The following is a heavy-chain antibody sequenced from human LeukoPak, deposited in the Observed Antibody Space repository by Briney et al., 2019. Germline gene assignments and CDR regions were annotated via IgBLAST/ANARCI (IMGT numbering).Heavy chain of an antibody. CDR1: GDSITNYY. V-gene: IGHV4-59*01. CDR3: ARMKGDY. CDR2: IYYSGNT. J-gene: IGHJ4*02. Sequence: SETLSLTCAVYGDSITNYYWSWYRQPPGQGLEWIGYIYYSGNTNYNPSLKSRVTISVDKSKNQFSLKLRSVTAADTAVYYCARMKGDYWGQGTLVTVSS.